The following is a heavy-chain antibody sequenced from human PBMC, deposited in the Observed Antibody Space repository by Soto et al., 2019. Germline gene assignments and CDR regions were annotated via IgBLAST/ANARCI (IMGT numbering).Heavy chain of an antibody. D-gene: IGHD5-12*01. CDR3: ARRLFDSGSGYDS. J-gene: IGHJ4*02. V-gene: IGHV6-1*01. Sequence: PSQTFSLTCNISVDSVSSKSAAWNWIRQSPSRGLEWLGRTYFRSKWFNDYAPSVKGRITVSPDTSKNQFSLQLTSVAPDDTAIYYCARRLFDSGSGYDSWGQGILVNVYS. CDR2: TYFRSKWFN. CDR1: VDSVSSKSAA.